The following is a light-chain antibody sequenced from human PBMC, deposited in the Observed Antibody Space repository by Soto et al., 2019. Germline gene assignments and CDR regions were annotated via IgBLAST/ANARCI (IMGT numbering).Light chain of an antibody. CDR3: QQYGSSLPWT. V-gene: IGKV3-20*01. J-gene: IGKJ1*01. Sequence: EIVLTQSPGTLSLSPGERATLSCRASQSVSSSYLAWYQQKPGQAPRLLIYGASSRATGILDRFSGSGSGTDFTLTIXRLEPXDFAVYYCQQYGSSLPWTFGQGTKVEIK. CDR2: GAS. CDR1: QSVSSSY.